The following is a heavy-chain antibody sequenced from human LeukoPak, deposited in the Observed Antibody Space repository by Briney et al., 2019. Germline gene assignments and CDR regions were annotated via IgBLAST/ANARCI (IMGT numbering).Heavy chain of an antibody. V-gene: IGHV1-46*01. Sequence: ASVKVSCKASGYTFTRYYMHWVRQAPGQGLEWMGIISPSGASTSYAQKFQGRVTMTRDTSTSTVYMELSSLRSEDTAVYYCARYDVGWYYFDYWGQGTLVTVSS. D-gene: IGHD6-19*01. CDR2: ISPSGAST. CDR3: ARYDVGWYYFDY. J-gene: IGHJ4*02. CDR1: GYTFTRYY.